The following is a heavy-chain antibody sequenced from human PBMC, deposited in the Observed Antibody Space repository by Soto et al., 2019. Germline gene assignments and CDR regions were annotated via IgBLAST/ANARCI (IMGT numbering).Heavy chain of an antibody. J-gene: IGHJ4*02. CDR2: IYYSGST. Sequence: QVQLQESGPGLVKPSETLSLTCTVSGGSISSYYWSWIRQPPGKGLEWIGYIYYSGSTNYNPSLKSRVTISVDTSKNQFSLKLSSVTAADTAVYYCARTKVYCSGGSCDYFDSWGQGTLVTVSS. V-gene: IGHV4-59*01. D-gene: IGHD2-15*01. CDR1: GGSISSYY. CDR3: ARTKVYCSGGSCDYFDS.